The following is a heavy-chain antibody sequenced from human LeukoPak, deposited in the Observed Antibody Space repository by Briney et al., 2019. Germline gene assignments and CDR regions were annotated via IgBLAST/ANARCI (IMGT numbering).Heavy chain of an antibody. V-gene: IGHV3-74*01. CDR1: EATFSSHW. Sequence: GGSRRLSCVASEATFSSHWVHWDRQAPGKGLVWSSRIKNAGRRKNYADYVQGRFTISGDNARNTVYLQMNSLRAEDTAVYFCAREEDGGPNFDHWGQGTLVTVSS. D-gene: IGHD2-15*01. CDR2: IKNAGRRK. J-gene: IGHJ4*02. CDR3: AREEDGGPNFDH.